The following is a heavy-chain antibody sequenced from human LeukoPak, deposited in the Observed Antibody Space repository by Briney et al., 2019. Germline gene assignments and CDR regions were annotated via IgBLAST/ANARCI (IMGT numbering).Heavy chain of an antibody. CDR3: AKVPILVGATSYFDY. CDR2: ISYDGSNK. V-gene: IGHV3-30-3*01. J-gene: IGHJ4*02. CDR1: GFTFSSYA. Sequence: GGSLRLSCAASGFTFSSYAMHWVRQAPGKGLEWVAVISYDGSNKYYADSVKGRFTISRDNSKNTLYLQMNSLRAGDTAVYYCAKVPILVGATSYFDYWGQGTLVTVSS. D-gene: IGHD1-26*01.